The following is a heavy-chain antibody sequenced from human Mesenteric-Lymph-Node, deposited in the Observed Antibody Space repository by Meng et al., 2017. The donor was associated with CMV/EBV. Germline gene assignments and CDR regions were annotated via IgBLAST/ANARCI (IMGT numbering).Heavy chain of an antibody. D-gene: IGHD2-2*01. CDR2: INPSGGST. V-gene: IGHV1-46*01. Sequence: ASVKVSCKASGYTFTSYYMHWVRQAPGQGLEWMGIINPSGGSTSYAQKFQGRVTITADKSTSTAYMELSSLRSEDTAVYYCVGVPAAVTSYYYYGMDVWGQGTTVTVSS. CDR3: VGVPAAVTSYYYYGMDV. J-gene: IGHJ6*02. CDR1: GYTFTSYY.